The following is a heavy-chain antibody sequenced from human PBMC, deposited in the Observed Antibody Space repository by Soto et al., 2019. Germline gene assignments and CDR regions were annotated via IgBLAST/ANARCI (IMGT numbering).Heavy chain of an antibody. CDR3: ARSLTYYYGSGSQNLDAFDI. CDR1: GFSLSTSGMC. Sequence: GPTLVNPTQTLTLTFTFSGFSLSTSGMCVSWIRQPPGKALEWLARIDWDDDKYYSTSLKTRLTISKDTSKNQVVLTMTNMDPVDTATYYCARSLTYYYGSGSQNLDAFDIWGQGTMVTVSS. V-gene: IGHV2-70*11. D-gene: IGHD3-10*01. J-gene: IGHJ3*02. CDR2: IDWDDDK.